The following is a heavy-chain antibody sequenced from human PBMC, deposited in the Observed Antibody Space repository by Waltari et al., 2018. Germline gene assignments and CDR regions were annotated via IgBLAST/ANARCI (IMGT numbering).Heavy chain of an antibody. D-gene: IGHD5-18*01. J-gene: IGHJ3*02. CDR1: GYTLTELS. CDR3: ATDQLSGPGGDAFDI. V-gene: IGHV1-24*01. CDR2: FDPEDGET. Sequence: QVQLVQSGAEVKKPGASVKVSCKVSGYTLTELSMHWVRQARGKGLEWMGGFDPEDGETIYAHKYQGRVTIPEDTSTDTAYMELSSLRSEDTAVYYCATDQLSGPGGDAFDIWGQGTMVTVSS.